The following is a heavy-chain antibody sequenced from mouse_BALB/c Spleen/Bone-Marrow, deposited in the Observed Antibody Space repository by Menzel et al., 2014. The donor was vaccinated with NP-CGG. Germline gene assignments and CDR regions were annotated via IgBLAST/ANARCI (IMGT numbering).Heavy chain of an antibody. D-gene: IGHD1-1*01. V-gene: IGHV3-8*02. CDR2: ISYSGST. Sequence: VQLQQSGPSLVKPSQTLSLTCSVTGDSITSGYWNWIRKFPGNKLEYMGYISYSGSTYYNPSLKSRISITRDTSTNQYDLQLNSVTNEDTATDFCARGGGSSYTYAMDYWGQGTSVTASS. CDR3: ARGGGSSYTYAMDY. CDR1: GDSITSGY. J-gene: IGHJ4*01.